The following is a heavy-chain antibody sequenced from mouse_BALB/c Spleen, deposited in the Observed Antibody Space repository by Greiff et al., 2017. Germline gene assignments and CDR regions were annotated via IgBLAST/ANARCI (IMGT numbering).Heavy chain of an antibody. D-gene: IGHD1-1*01. J-gene: IGHJ2*01. CDR2: IWAGGST. Sequence: VKLQESGPGLVAPSQSLSITCTVSGFSLTSYGVHWVRQPPGKGLEWLGVIWAGGSTNYNSALMSRLSISKDNSKSQVFLKMNSLQTDDTAMYYCARAHGSSPYFDYWGQGTTLTVSS. CDR3: ARAHGSSPYFDY. CDR1: GFSLTSYG. V-gene: IGHV2-9*02.